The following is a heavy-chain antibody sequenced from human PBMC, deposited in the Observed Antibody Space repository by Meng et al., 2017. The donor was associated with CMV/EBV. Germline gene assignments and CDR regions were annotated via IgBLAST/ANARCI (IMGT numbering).Heavy chain of an antibody. J-gene: IGHJ4*02. V-gene: IGHV1-2*02. CDR3: VRSSGWSLFDY. CDR1: GFTFSDYY. D-gene: IGHD6-19*01. Sequence: QVQLVQSRAEIKNPGASVKFSCTPSGFTFSDYYIHWVRQAPGQGLEWMGWVNSNNDATNYARKFQGRVSMTRDTSISTAHMELSRLMSDDTAVYYCVRSSGWSLFDYWGQGTLVTVSS. CDR2: VNSNNDAT.